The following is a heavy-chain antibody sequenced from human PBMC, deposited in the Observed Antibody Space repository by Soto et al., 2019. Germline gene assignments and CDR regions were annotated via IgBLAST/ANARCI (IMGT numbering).Heavy chain of an antibody. D-gene: IGHD6-19*01. CDR2: ITSDTATI. V-gene: IGHV3-48*02. CDR1: GFTFNIYS. CDR3: ARSVAGHFDY. Sequence: EVQLVESGGGLVQPGGSLRLSCAASGFTFNIYSMNWVRQAPGKGLEWVSYITSDTATIHYADSVRGRFTISRDNAEHSLLLQMNSLRDEDTGAYYCARSVAGHFDYWGQGALVTVSS. J-gene: IGHJ4*02.